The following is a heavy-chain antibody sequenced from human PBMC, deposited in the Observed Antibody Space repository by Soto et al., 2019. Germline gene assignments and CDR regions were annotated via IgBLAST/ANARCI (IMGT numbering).Heavy chain of an antibody. CDR1: GFTFSSYG. J-gene: IGHJ6*02. Sequence: QVQLVESGGGVVQPGRSLRLSCAASGFTFSSYGMHWVRQAPGKGLEWVAVISYDGSNKYYADSVKGRFTISRDNSKNTLYLQINSLRAEDTAVYYCAKDLVGSGYRYSYYGMDVWGQGTTVTVSS. V-gene: IGHV3-30*18. CDR2: ISYDGSNK. D-gene: IGHD3-22*01. CDR3: AKDLVGSGYRYSYYGMDV.